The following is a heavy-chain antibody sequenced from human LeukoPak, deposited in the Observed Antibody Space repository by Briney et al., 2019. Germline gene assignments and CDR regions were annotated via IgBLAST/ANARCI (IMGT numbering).Heavy chain of an antibody. CDR2: IKQDGSEK. V-gene: IGHV3-7*01. CDR1: GFTFSSYW. Sequence: GGSLRLSCAASGFTFSSYWMSWVRQAPGKGLEWVANIKQDGSEKYYVVSVKGRFTISRDNAKNSLYLQMNSLRAEDTAVYYCASSGAAGAAAGTEAFDIWGQGTMVTVSS. D-gene: IGHD6-13*01. CDR3: ASSGAAGAAAGTEAFDI. J-gene: IGHJ3*02.